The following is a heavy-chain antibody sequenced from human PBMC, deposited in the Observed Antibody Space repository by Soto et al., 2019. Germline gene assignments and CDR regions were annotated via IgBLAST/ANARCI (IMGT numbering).Heavy chain of an antibody. CDR2: ISYDGSDK. Sequence: QVQLVESGGGVVQPGRSLRLSCVDSGFTFSTYGMYWVRQAPGKGLEWVAVISYDGSDKYYADSVKGRFTISRDNSKNTLYLPMNSLSAEDTAVYYCAKDQSHAFDIWGQGTMVTVSS. CDR3: AKDQSHAFDI. J-gene: IGHJ3*02. CDR1: GFTFSTYG. V-gene: IGHV3-30*18.